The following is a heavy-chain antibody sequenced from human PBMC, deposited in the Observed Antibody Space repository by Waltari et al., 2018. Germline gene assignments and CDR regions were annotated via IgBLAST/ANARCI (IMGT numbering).Heavy chain of an antibody. CDR3: ARNGDDYDSAAYYRP. J-gene: IGHJ4*02. CDR1: GFTFSSYT. D-gene: IGHD3-22*01. CDR2: ISKDGSNK. Sequence: QAQLVQSGGGVVQPGRSLRLSCAASGFTFSSYTFNWLRQPPGNGMEWVAAISKDGSNKHYADTVKGGCSIARENTKNTLHLQMDSLRPEETAVYYCARNGDDYDSAAYYRPWGQGTLVTVSS. V-gene: IGHV3-30-3*01.